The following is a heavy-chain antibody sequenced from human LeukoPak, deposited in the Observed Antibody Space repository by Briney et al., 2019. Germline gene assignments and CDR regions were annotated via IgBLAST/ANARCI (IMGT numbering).Heavy chain of an antibody. D-gene: IGHD6-13*01. Sequence: SETPSLTCTVSGGSIRSHYWSWLRQPPGKGLEWIGYIYYGGYTNYNPSLKSRVNISVDTSTNQFSLQLSSVTAADTAVYYCARERQAAAGTGMYVWGKGTTVTVSS. CDR1: GGSIRSHY. CDR3: ARERQAAAGTGMYV. V-gene: IGHV4-59*11. CDR2: IYYGGYT. J-gene: IGHJ6*04.